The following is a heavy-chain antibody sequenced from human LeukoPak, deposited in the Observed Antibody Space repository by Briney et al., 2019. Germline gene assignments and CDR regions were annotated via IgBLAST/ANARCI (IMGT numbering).Heavy chain of an antibody. CDR2: LYYSGRP. D-gene: IGHD4-17*01. V-gene: IGHV4-59*01. Sequence: PSETLSLTCSVSGGAISSYHWSWIRQPPGKGLEWIGYLYYSGRPNYNPSLKGRVTISVEPSKNHFSLTLSSVAAADTAVFYCARGVGTTVPPGYYYYYMVVWGTGTTVTVCS. J-gene: IGHJ6*03. CDR1: GGAISSYH. CDR3: ARGVGTTVPPGYYYYYMVV.